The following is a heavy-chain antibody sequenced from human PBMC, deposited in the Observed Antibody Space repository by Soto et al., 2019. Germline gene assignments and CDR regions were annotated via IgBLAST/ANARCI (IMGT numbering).Heavy chain of an antibody. D-gene: IGHD4-17*01. CDR3: ARAVTRFYGMDV. CDR2: ISSSSSTI. J-gene: IGHJ6*02. Sequence: GSLRLSCAASGFTFSSYSMNWVRQAPGKGLEWVSYISSSSSTIYYADSVKGRFTISRDNAKNTLYLQMNSLRAEDSAVYYCARAVTRFYGMDVWGQGTTVTVSS. V-gene: IGHV3-48*01. CDR1: GFTFSSYS.